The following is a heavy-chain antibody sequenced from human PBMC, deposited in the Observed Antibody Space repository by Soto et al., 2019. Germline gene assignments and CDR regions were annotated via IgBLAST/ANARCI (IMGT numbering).Heavy chain of an antibody. D-gene: IGHD6-19*01. J-gene: IGHJ4*02. CDR2: ILYDGRNK. Sequence: QVQLVESGGGVVQPGRSLRLSCAASGFTFSSYAMHWVRQAPGKGLEWVAVILYDGRNKYYADSVKGRFTISRDNSNNTLFLQMNSLRDEDTAVYYCARATVAGPKAFDYWGQRTLVTVSS. V-gene: IGHV3-30*04. CDR1: GFTFSSYA. CDR3: ARATVAGPKAFDY.